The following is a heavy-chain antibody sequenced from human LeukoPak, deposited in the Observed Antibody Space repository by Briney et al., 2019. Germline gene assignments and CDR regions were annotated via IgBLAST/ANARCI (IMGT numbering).Heavy chain of an antibody. J-gene: IGHJ4*02. Sequence: GGSLRLSCAASGFTFSSYGMHWVRQAPGKGLEWVTFIRFDGGIKYYADSVKGRFTISRDDSENTLYLQRNSLRVEDTAVYYCAKDKGVLGGTWPYFDYWGQGTPVTVTS. CDR3: AKDKGVLGGTWPYFDY. CDR2: IRFDGGIK. D-gene: IGHD2-15*01. V-gene: IGHV3-30*02. CDR1: GFTFSSYG.